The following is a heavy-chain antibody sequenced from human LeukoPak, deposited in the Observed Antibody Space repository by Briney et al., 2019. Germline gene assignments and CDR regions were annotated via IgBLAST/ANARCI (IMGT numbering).Heavy chain of an antibody. CDR3: ARANSFRGRHFDY. J-gene: IGHJ4*02. V-gene: IGHV1-8*03. Sequence: ASVKVSCKASGYTFTSYDINWVRQAPGQGLEWMGWMNPNSGNTGYAQKFQGRVTITRNTSISTAYMELSSLRSEDTAVYYCARANSFRGRHFDYWGQGTLVTVSS. D-gene: IGHD2-21*01. CDR1: GYTFTSYD. CDR2: MNPNSGNT.